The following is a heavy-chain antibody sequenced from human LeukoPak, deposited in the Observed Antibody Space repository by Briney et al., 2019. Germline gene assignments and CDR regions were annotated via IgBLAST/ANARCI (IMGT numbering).Heavy chain of an antibody. J-gene: IGHJ6*02. CDR2: MNPNSGYT. Sequence: ASVKVSCKASGYTFTSWDIIWVRQATGQRLEWMGWMNPNSGYTGYSQKFQGRITMTRNTSTSTAYLELRSLRSEDTAVFYCARGPRYSSGAIYYFGMDVWGQGTTVTVSS. CDR1: GYTFTSWD. V-gene: IGHV1-8*01. CDR3: ARGPRYSSGAIYYFGMDV. D-gene: IGHD5-18*01.